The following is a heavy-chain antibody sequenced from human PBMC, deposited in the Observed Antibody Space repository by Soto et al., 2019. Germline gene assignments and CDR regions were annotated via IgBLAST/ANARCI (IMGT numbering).Heavy chain of an antibody. CDR2: ISAYNGNT. V-gene: IGHV1-18*01. CDR3: ARGFSSDFWSGYYAPIGY. D-gene: IGHD3-3*01. Sequence: ASVKVSCKASGYTFTSYGISWVRQAPGQGLEWMGWISAYNGNTNYAQKLQGRVTMTTDTSTSTAYMELRSLRSDDTAVYYCARGFSSDFWSGYYAPIGYWGQGTLVTVSS. CDR1: GYTFTSYG. J-gene: IGHJ4*02.